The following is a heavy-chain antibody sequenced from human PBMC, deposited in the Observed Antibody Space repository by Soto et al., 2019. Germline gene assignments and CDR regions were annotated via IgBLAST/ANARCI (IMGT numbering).Heavy chain of an antibody. D-gene: IGHD3-22*01. Sequence: GGSLRLSCAASGFTFSSYAMSWVRQAPGKGPEWVSAISGSGGSTYYADSVKGRFTISRDNSKNTLYLQMNSLRAEDTAVYYCAQDGDYYDSSGYYPEYYFDYWGQGTLVTVSS. CDR2: ISGSGGST. CDR3: AQDGDYYDSSGYYPEYYFDY. V-gene: IGHV3-23*01. CDR1: GFTFSSYA. J-gene: IGHJ4*02.